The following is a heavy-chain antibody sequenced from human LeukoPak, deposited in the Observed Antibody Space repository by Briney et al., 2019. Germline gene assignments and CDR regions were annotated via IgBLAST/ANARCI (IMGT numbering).Heavy chain of an antibody. CDR1: GYTFTGYY. D-gene: IGHD5-18*01. CDR2: INPNSGGT. J-gene: IGHJ5*02. V-gene: IGHV1-2*02. CDR3: ARVGYSYGPPYNWFDP. Sequence: ASVKVSCKASGYTFTGYYMHWVRQAPGQGLEWMGWINPNSGGTNYAQKFQGRVTMTRDTSISTAYMELSRLRSDDTAVYYCARVGYSYGPPYNWFDPWGQGTLVTVSS.